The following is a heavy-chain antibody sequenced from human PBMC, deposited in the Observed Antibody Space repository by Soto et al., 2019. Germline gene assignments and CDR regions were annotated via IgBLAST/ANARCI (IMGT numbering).Heavy chain of an antibody. CDR2: IDYSGNT. Sequence: QVQLQESGPGLVKPSQTLSLPCTVSGGSISSGDYYWSWIRQPPGKGLEWIGYIDYSGNTYYNLSLKSRVTISIDTSKNQFSLKLGSVTAADKAVYYGARGSMITSYWRDWGQGTLVTVSS. J-gene: IGHJ4*02. CDR1: GGSISSGDYY. V-gene: IGHV4-30-4*01. D-gene: IGHD3-16*01. CDR3: ARGSMITSYWRD.